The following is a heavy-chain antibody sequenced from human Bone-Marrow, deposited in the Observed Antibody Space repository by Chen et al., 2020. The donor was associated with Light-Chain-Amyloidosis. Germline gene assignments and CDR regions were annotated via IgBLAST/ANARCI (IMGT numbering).Heavy chain of an antibody. V-gene: IGHV5-51*01. CDR1: GYTFPNYW. J-gene: IGHJ4*02. CDR3: ARRRDGYHFDY. D-gene: IGHD5-12*01. Sequence: EVQLEQSGPEVKKPGESLKISCKGSGYTFPNYWIGWVRQMPGKGLEWMGVIYPDDSDARYSPSLEGQVTIPADKSITTAYLQWRSLKASDTAMDYCARRRDGYHFDYWGQGTLVTVSS. CDR2: IYPDDSDA.